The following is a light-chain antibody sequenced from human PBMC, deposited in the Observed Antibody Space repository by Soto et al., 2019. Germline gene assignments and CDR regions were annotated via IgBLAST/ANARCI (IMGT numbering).Light chain of an antibody. CDR1: SSDVGGYNY. Sequence: QSVLTQPASVYGSPGQSITISCTGTSSDVGGYNYVSWYQQHPGKAPKLMIYEVSNRPSGVSNRFSGSKSGNTASLTISGLQAEDEADYYCGSYTSSSSFGGGTKLTVL. J-gene: IGLJ2*01. V-gene: IGLV2-14*01. CDR3: GSYTSSSS. CDR2: EVS.